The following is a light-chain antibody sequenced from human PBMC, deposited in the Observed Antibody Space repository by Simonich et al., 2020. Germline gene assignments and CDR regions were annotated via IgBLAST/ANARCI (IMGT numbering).Light chain of an antibody. J-gene: IGKJ1*01. CDR1: QSVLYSPNNKNY. CDR3: QQYYSTPWT. V-gene: IGKV4-1*01. Sequence: DIVMTQSPDSLAVSLGERATINCKSSQSVLYSPNNKNYLAWYQQKPGQPPKLLISWASTRESGVPDRFSGSGSGTEFTLTISSLQAEDVAVYYCQQYYSTPWTFGQGTKVEIK. CDR2: WAS.